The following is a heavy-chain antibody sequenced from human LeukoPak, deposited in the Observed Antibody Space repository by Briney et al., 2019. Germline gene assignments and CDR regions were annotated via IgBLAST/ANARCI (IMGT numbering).Heavy chain of an antibody. CDR3: AKASYSYGNDAFDI. Sequence: GESLKISCAASGFTFGNFAMAWVRQVPEKGLEWVSFIRGGGAGAHYADSVRGRFTISRDNSKNTLYLEMNSLRADDTAVYYCAKASYSYGNDAFDIWGQGTKVTVSS. CDR1: GFTFGNFA. J-gene: IGHJ3*02. V-gene: IGHV3-23*01. CDR2: IRGGGAGA. D-gene: IGHD3-16*02.